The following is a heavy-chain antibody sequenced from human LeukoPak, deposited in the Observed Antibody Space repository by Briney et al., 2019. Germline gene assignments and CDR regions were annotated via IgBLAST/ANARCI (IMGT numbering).Heavy chain of an antibody. CDR1: GYTFTSYG. Sequence: GASVKVSCKASGYTFTSYGISWVRQAPGQGLEWMGWISAYNGNTNYAQKLQGRVTMTTDTSTSTAYMELRSLRSDDTAVYYCARTILDIVVVPAATWFDPWGQGTLVTVSS. CDR3: ARTILDIVVVPAATWFDP. V-gene: IGHV1-18*01. J-gene: IGHJ5*02. CDR2: ISAYNGNT. D-gene: IGHD2-2*01.